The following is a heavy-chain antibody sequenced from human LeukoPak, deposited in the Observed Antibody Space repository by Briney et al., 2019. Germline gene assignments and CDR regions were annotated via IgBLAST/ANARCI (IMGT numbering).Heavy chain of an antibody. Sequence: GGSLRLSCAASGFSLRSYEMNWVRQAPGKGLEWVSYMSSSGTIYYADSVKGRFTISRDNAKNSLYLQMNSLRAEDTAVYYCARGCSGGSCYESKFDPWGQGTLVTVSS. D-gene: IGHD2-15*01. CDR1: GFSLRSYE. J-gene: IGHJ5*02. CDR2: MSSSGTI. V-gene: IGHV3-48*03. CDR3: ARGCSGGSCYESKFDP.